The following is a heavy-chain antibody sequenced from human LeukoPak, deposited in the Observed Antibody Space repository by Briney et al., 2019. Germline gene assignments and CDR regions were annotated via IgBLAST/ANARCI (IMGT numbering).Heavy chain of an antibody. CDR1: GFTFGEYA. CDR3: AKVGGIGGFEASNYFDN. Sequence: GRSLRLSCAASGFTFGEYAIHWVRHAPRKGLGWVSRISWNSGYIVYADSVKGRFTISRDNAKNSLYLQMNSLRPEDTALYYCAKVGGIGGFEASNYFDNWGQGTLVTVSS. CDR2: ISWNSGYI. V-gene: IGHV3-9*01. D-gene: IGHD2-15*01. J-gene: IGHJ4*02.